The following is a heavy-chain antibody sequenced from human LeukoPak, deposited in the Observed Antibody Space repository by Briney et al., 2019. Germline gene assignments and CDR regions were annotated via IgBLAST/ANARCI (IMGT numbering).Heavy chain of an antibody. Sequence: SVKVSCKASGGTFNSYAISWVRQAPGQGLEWMGRIIPIFGIANYAQKFQGRVTITADKSTSTAYMELSSLRSEDTAVYYCARVRYDSSGYLLYYYYDMDVWGQGTTVTVSS. J-gene: IGHJ6*02. CDR2: IIPIFGIA. CDR3: ARVRYDSSGYLLYYYYDMDV. D-gene: IGHD3-22*01. CDR1: GGTFNSYA. V-gene: IGHV1-69*04.